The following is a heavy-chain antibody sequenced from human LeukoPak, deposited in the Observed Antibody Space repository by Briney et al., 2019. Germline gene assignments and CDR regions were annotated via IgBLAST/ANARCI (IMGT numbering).Heavy chain of an antibody. D-gene: IGHD7-27*01. J-gene: IGHJ3*02. V-gene: IGHV1-18*01. CDR1: GYTFTSYG. CDR2: ISAYNGNT. CDR3: ARDGVGWGHHDAFDI. Sequence: ASVKVSCKASGYTFTSYGISWVRQAPGQGLEWMGWISAYNGNTNYAQKLQGRVTMTTDTSTSTAYMELRSLRSDDTAVYYCARDGVGWGHHDAFDIWGQGTMVTVSS.